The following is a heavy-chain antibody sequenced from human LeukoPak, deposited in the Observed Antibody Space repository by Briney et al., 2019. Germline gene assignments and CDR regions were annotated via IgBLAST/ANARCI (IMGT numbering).Heavy chain of an antibody. CDR1: GFTFSSYS. D-gene: IGHD1-1*01. CDR3: ASGTTGTFGY. Sequence: GGSLRLSCAASGFTFSSYSMNWVRQAPGKGLEWVSSISSSGSYIYSADSLKSRFTISRDNAKNPLYLQMNSLRAEDTAVYYCASGTTGTFGYWGQGTLVTVSS. J-gene: IGHJ4*02. V-gene: IGHV3-21*01. CDR2: ISSSGSYI.